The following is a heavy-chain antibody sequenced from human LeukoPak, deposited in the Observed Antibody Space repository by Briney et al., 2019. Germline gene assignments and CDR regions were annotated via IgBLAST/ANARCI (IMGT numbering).Heavy chain of an antibody. D-gene: IGHD5-24*01. CDR3: SRDLRGRDDY. V-gene: IGHV3-74*01. J-gene: IGHJ4*02. Sequence: GGSLRLSCAASGFTFSSYWMHWVRQAPGKGLEWVSGINTGGSTTDYADSVKGRFTISRDNAKNTLYLQMNSLRAEDTAVYYCSRDLRGRDDYWGQGILVIVSS. CDR1: GFTFSSYW. CDR2: INTGGSTT.